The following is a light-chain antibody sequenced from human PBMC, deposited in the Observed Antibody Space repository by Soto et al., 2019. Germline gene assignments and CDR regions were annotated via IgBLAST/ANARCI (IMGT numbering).Light chain of an antibody. CDR2: DAF. Sequence: EIVLTQSPATLSLSPGERATLSCRASQSVSSYLAWYQQEPGQAPRLLISDAFNRATGIPARFSGSGSGTDFTLTISSLEPEDFAVYFCQQRSNWPITFGQGTRLEI. V-gene: IGKV3-11*01. CDR3: QQRSNWPIT. CDR1: QSVSSY. J-gene: IGKJ5*01.